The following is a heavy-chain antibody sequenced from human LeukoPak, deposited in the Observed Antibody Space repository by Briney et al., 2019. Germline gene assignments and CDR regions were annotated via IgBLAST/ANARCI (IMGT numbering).Heavy chain of an antibody. CDR2: ISAYNGNT. Sequence: ASVKVSCKASGYTFTGYYMHWVRQAPGQGLEWMGWISAYNGNTNYAQKLQGRVTMTTDTSTSTAYMELRSLRSDDTAVYYCARPSIAAAGPDAFDIWGQGTMVTVSS. V-gene: IGHV1-18*04. J-gene: IGHJ3*02. CDR3: ARPSIAAAGPDAFDI. CDR1: GYTFTGYY. D-gene: IGHD6-13*01.